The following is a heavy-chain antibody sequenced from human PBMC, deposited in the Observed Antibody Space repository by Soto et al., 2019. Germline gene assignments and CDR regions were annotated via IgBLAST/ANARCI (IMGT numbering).Heavy chain of an antibody. Sequence: PSQTLSLTCAISGGSVSSNSAAWNWIRRSPSRGLEWLGRTYYRSKWYNDYAVSVKSRITINPDTSKNQFSLQLNSVTPEDTAVYFCARSLSSSAENCFDPWGQGTLVTVST. CDR2: TYYRSKWYN. V-gene: IGHV6-1*01. CDR3: ARSLSSSAENCFDP. J-gene: IGHJ5*02. CDR1: GGSVSSNSAA. D-gene: IGHD6-6*01.